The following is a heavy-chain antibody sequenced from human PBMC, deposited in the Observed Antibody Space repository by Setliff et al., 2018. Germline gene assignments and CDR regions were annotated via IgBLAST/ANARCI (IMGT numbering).Heavy chain of an antibody. CDR3: GRGFSRIEGWGNWFDP. V-gene: IGHV4-59*01. D-gene: IGHD2-15*01. CDR1: GGPFSGAS. J-gene: IGHJ5*02. CDR2: VYYSGTA. Sequence: SETLSLTCTVSGGPFSGASIWSWIRQPPGKGLEFIGYVYYSGTAKYDPSLESRAIMSVDASKNQISLKLNSVTAADTAVYYCGRGFSRIEGWGNWFDPWGQGILVTVSS.